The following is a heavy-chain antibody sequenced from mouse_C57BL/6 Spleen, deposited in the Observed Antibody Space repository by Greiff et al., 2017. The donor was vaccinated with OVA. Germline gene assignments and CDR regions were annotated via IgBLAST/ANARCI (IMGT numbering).Heavy chain of an antibody. CDR3: ARKGTGEAMDY. CDR2: IWSGGST. Sequence: QVQLQQSGPGLVQPSQSLSITCTVSGFSLTSYGVHWVRQSPGKGLEWLGVIWSGGSTDSNAAFISRLSISKDNSKSQVFFKMNSLQADDTAIYYCARKGTGEAMDYWGQGTSVTVSS. CDR1: GFSLTSYG. J-gene: IGHJ4*01. D-gene: IGHD4-1*01. V-gene: IGHV2-2*01.